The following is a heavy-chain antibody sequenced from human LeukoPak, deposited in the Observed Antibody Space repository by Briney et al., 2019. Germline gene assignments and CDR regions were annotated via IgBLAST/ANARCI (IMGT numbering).Heavy chain of an antibody. V-gene: IGHV3-64D*09. CDR3: LKVPNYSSGY. J-gene: IGHJ4*02. Sequence: SGGSLRLSCSASGFTFSTYAMHWVRQAPGKGLESVSTISSNGGSTYYADSVKGRFTISRDNSMNTLYLQMSSLTAEDTAVYYCLKVPNYSSGYWGQGTLVTVS. CDR2: ISSNGGST. D-gene: IGHD6-25*01. CDR1: GFTFSTYA.